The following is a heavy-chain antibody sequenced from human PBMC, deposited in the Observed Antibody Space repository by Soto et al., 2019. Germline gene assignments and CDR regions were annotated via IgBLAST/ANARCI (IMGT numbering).Heavy chain of an antibody. D-gene: IGHD6-6*01. CDR1: GFTFSSYG. J-gene: IGHJ1*01. Sequence: GGSLRLSCAASGFTFSSYGMHWVRQAPGKGLEWVAVISYDGSNKYYADSVKGRFTISRDNSKNTLYLQMNSLRAEDTAVYYCAKVPSPRRLKEYFQHWGQGTLVTVSS. CDR2: ISYDGSNK. CDR3: AKVPSPRRLKEYFQH. V-gene: IGHV3-30*18.